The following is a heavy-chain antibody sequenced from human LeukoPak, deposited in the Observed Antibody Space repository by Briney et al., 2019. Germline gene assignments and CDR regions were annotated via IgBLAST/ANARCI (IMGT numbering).Heavy chain of an antibody. Sequence: GGSLRLSCAASGFTFSDYYMSWIRQAPGKVLEWVSYISSSGSTIYYADSVKGRFTISRDNAKNSLYLQMNSLRAEDTAVYYCATTYYDFWSGPYPDAIDIWGQGTMVTVSS. V-gene: IGHV3-11*01. CDR1: GFTFSDYY. J-gene: IGHJ3*02. CDR2: ISSSGSTI. D-gene: IGHD3-3*01. CDR3: ATTYYDFWSGPYPDAIDI.